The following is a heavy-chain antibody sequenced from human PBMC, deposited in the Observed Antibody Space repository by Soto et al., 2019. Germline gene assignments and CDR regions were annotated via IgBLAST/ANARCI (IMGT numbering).Heavy chain of an antibody. V-gene: IGHV4-34*02. CDR2: INHSGST. CDR3: ARGGCSDGSCYRPFFSD. CDR1: GGSFSDYY. Sequence: QVQLQQWGAGLLKPSETLSLTCAVYGGSFSDYYWSWIRQPPGKGLEWIGEINHSGSTIYNPSLKSRVTMSVDTSKIQFSLNLTSVTAADTAVYYCARGGCSDGSCYRPFFSDWGQGTLVTVSS. D-gene: IGHD2-15*01. J-gene: IGHJ4*02.